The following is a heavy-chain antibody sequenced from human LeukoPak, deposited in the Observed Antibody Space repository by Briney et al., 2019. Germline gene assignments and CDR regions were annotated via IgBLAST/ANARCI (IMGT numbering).Heavy chain of an antibody. CDR3: AREGRDYYDSSE. D-gene: IGHD3-22*01. CDR2: ISAYNGNT. CDR1: GYTFTSYG. Sequence: ASVKVSCKASGYTFTSYGISWVRQAPGQGLEWMGWISAYNGNTNYAQKLQGRVTMTTDTSTSTAYKELRSLRSDATAVYYCAREGRDYYDSSEWGQGTLVTVS. V-gene: IGHV1-18*01. J-gene: IGHJ4*02.